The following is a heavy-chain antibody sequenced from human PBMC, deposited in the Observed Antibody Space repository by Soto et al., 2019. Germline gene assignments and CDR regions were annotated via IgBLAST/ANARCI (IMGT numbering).Heavy chain of an antibody. CDR2: VYYSGRT. V-gene: IGHV4-39*01. J-gene: IGHJ5*02. Sequence: QLQLQESGPGLVKPSETLSLTCSVSGGSVSSSDYYWVWIHQPPGKGLEWIGSVYYSGRTRYNPSLKSRVTISVDTSKNQFSLKLSSVTAADTAVYYCATTGYNWNELGLDPWGQGTLVTVSS. CDR3: ATTGYNWNELGLDP. CDR1: GGSVSSSDYY. D-gene: IGHD1-1*01.